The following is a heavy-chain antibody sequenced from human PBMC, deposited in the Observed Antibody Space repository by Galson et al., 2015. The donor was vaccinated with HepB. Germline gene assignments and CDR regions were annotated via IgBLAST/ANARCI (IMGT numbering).Heavy chain of an antibody. J-gene: IGHJ4*02. V-gene: IGHV4-39*07. CDR2: IYYSGST. Sequence: SETLSLTCTVSGGSISSSSYYWGWIRQPPGKGLEWIGSIYYSGSTYYNPSLKSRVTISVDTSKNQFSLKLSSVTAADTAVYYCARVIAAAGTIGYWGQGTLVTVSS. CDR3: ARVIAAAGTIGY. D-gene: IGHD6-13*01. CDR1: GGSISSSSYY.